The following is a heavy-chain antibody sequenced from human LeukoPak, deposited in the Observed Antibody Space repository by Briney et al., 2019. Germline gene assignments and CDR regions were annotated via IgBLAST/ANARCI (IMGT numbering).Heavy chain of an antibody. CDR1: GGSISSSSYY. V-gene: IGHV4-39*01. Sequence: SETLSLTCTVSGGSISSSSYYWGWICQPPGKGLESIGSIYYSGSAYYSPSLKSRVTISIDTSKNQFSLKLTSVTAADTAVYYCARGEHYYDSSGYSWGFDYWGQGTLVTVSS. CDR2: IYYSGSA. J-gene: IGHJ4*02. D-gene: IGHD3-22*01. CDR3: ARGEHYYDSSGYSWGFDY.